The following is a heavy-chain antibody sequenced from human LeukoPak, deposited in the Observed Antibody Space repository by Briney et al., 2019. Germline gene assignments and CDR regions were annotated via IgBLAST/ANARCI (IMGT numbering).Heavy chain of an antibody. D-gene: IGHD3-3*01. J-gene: IGHJ5*02. CDR1: GYTFTSYD. CDR3: ARGRPPPPTWSGYFDYWFDP. V-gene: IGHV1-8*03. Sequence: ASVKVSCKASGYTFTSYDINWVRQATGQGLEWMGWMNPNSGSTGYAQKFQGRVTIPRNTSISTAYMELSSLRSEDTAVYYCARGRPPPPTWSGYFDYWFDPWSQGTLVTVSS. CDR2: MNPNSGST.